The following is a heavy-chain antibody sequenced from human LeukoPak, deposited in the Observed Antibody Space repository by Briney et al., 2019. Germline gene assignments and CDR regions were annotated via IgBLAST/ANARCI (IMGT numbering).Heavy chain of an antibody. J-gene: IGHJ5*02. CDR1: GGSFSGYY. CDR2: IYYSGST. CDR3: ARVMTDGYNYRWFDL. Sequence: SETLSLTCAVYGGSFSGYYWSWIRQPPGKGLEWIGYIYYSGSTDYNPSLKSRVTISVDTSKNQFSLKLNSVTAADTAVYYCARVMTDGYNYRWFDLWGQGTLVTVSS. V-gene: IGHV4-59*01. D-gene: IGHD5-24*01.